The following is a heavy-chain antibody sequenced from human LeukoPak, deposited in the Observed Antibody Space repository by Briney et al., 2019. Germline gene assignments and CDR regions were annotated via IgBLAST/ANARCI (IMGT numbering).Heavy chain of an antibody. CDR1: VGSFSTYA. D-gene: IGHD3-10*01. CDR2: IIPFFGTP. J-gene: IGHJ6*02. V-gene: IGHV1-69*13. CDR3: ARYKVPPHQDSSMVPGVYYYYGMDV. Sequence: SVKVSCKASVGSFSTYAISWVRQAPGQGLEWMGGIIPFFGTPSYAQKFHGRVTITADESTNTAYMEVSSLRSEDTALYYCARYKVPPHQDSSMVPGVYYYYGMDVWGLGTTVTVS.